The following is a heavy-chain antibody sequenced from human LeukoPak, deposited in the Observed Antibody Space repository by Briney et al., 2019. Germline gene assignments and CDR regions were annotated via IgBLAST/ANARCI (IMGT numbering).Heavy chain of an antibody. J-gene: IGHJ4*02. CDR3: ARDGSGSYYSGGFDY. D-gene: IGHD3-10*01. V-gene: IGHV3-21*06. CDR1: GFAFSTYT. Sequence: GGSLRLSCAACGFAFSTYTMNWARQAPGKGLEWVASINSGGTTTHYAFSVKGRFTISRDNAQNVLYLQMNGLRGDDAAVYYCARDGSGSYYSGGFDYWGQGTLVTVSS. CDR2: INSGGTTT.